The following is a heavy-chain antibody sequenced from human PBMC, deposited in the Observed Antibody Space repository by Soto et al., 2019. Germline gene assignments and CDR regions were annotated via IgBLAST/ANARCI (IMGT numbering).Heavy chain of an antibody. CDR3: ARYCSGGSCYPFDY. V-gene: IGHV4-30-4*01. D-gene: IGHD2-15*01. J-gene: IGHJ4*02. CDR2: IYYSGST. CDR1: GGSISSGDDY. Sequence: QVQLQDSGPGLVKPSQTLSLTCTVSGGSISSGDDYWSWIRQPPGKGLEWIGYIYYSGSTYYNPSLESRVTISVDTSKNQFSLKLSSVTAADTAVYYCARYCSGGSCYPFDYWGQGTLVTVSS.